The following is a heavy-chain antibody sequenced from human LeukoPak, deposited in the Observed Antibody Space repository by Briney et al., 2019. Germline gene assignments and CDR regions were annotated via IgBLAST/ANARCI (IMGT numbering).Heavy chain of an antibody. Sequence: SETLSLTCTVSGGSISSYYWSWIRQPPGKGLEWIGYIYYSGSTNYNPSLKSRVTISVDTSKNQFSLKLSSVTAADMAVYYCAISYDSSGYYYYFDYWGQGTLVTVSS. V-gene: IGHV4-59*01. D-gene: IGHD3-22*01. CDR3: AISYDSSGYYYYFDY. J-gene: IGHJ4*02. CDR1: GGSISSYY. CDR2: IYYSGST.